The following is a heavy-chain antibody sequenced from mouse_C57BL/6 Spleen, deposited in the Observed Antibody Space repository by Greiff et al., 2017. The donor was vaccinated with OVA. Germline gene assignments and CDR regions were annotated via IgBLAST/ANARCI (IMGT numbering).Heavy chain of an antibody. CDR2: INPNNGGT. CDR3: ARRYDYNFDY. Sequence: EVQLQQSGPELVKPGASVKISCKASGYTFTDYYMNWVKQSHGKSLEWIGDINPNNGGTSYNQKFKGKATLTVDKSSSTAYMELRSLTSEDSAVYYCARRYDYNFDYWGQGTTLTVSS. J-gene: IGHJ2*01. V-gene: IGHV1-26*01. D-gene: IGHD2-4*01. CDR1: GYTFTDYY.